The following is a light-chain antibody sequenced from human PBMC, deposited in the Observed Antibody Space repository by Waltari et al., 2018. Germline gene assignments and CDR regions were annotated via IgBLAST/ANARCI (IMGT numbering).Light chain of an antibody. CDR1: SLRRFY. CDR2: VKD. V-gene: IGLV3-19*01. CDR3: HSRDTFSTRV. Sequence: SSELTQDPAVSVALGQTVTITCQGDSLRRFYATWYQQRPGQAPILNFYVKDNRPSGIPDRFSGSTSGDTASLTITGAQAEDEADYYCHSRDTFSTRVFGGGTRLTV. J-gene: IGLJ2*01.